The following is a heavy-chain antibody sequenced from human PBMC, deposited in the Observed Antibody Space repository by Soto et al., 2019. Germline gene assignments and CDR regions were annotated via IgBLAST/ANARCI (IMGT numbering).Heavy chain of an antibody. Sequence: SVKVSCKASGGTFSSYAIIWVRQAPGQWLEWMGGIIPIFGTANYAQKFQGRVTITGDESASTAYMELSSLRSDDTAVYYCARXGRLTIFGVVTKGAFDIWGQGTLVTVSS. J-gene: IGHJ3*02. CDR1: GGTFSSYA. CDR3: ARXGRLTIFGVVTKGAFDI. V-gene: IGHV1-69*13. D-gene: IGHD3-3*01. CDR2: IIPIFGTA.